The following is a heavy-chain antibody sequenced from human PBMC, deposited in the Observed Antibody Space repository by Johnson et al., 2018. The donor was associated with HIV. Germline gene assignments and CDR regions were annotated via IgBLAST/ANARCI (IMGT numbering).Heavy chain of an antibody. CDR2: IYSGGNT. CDR3: AREGRTGPDTFDI. Sequence: VQLVESGGGLIQPGGSLRLSCAASGFTVSSNYMSWVRQAPGKVLVWVSIIYSGGNTYYADSVKGRFTVSRDNSKNTLFLQMNGLRAEDTAVYYCAREGRTGPDTFDIWGQGTMLTVSS. CDR1: GFTVSSNY. V-gene: IGHV3-66*03. J-gene: IGHJ3*02.